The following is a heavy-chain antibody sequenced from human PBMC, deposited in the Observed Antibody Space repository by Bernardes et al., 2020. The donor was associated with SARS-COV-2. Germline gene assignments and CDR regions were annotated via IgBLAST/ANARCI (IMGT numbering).Heavy chain of an antibody. D-gene: IGHD3-3*01. CDR2: ICWAGSTT. J-gene: IGHJ3*01. CDR1: GFTFEGYT. CDR3: ATERQSLTIFGVGHDAFDF. V-gene: IGHV3-43*01. Sequence: GRSLRLSYAASGFTFEGYTMPRVRQVPGKGLEWVSLICWAGSTTNYADSVKGRFFISRDSSRNTLHLQMNSLRKEDTALYYCATERQSLTIFGVGHDAFDFWGQGTMVTVSS.